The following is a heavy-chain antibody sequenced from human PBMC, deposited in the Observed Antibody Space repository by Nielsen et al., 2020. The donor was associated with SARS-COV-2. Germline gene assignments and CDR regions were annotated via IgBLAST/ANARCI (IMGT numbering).Heavy chain of an antibody. V-gene: IGHV1-46*01. Sequence: ASVKVSCKASGYTFTSYYMHWVRQAPGQGLEWMGIINPSGGSTSYAQKFQGRVTMTRDTSTSTAYMELSRLRSDDTAVYYCARGGYSNYFYYYYMDVWGKGTTVTVSS. CDR3: ARGGYSNYFYYYYMDV. CDR2: INPSGGST. D-gene: IGHD4-11*01. CDR1: GYTFTSYY. J-gene: IGHJ6*03.